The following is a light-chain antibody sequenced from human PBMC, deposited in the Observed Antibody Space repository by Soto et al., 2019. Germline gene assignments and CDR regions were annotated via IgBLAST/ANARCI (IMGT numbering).Light chain of an antibody. Sequence: SYELTQPPSVSVSPGQTASITCSGAKLGDKYACWYQQKPGQSPVLVIYQDSKRPSGIPERFSGSNSGNTATLTISGTHAMDEADYYCQAWDSSTVVFGGGTQLTVL. J-gene: IGLJ2*01. CDR3: QAWDSSTVV. CDR1: KLGDKY. CDR2: QDS. V-gene: IGLV3-1*01.